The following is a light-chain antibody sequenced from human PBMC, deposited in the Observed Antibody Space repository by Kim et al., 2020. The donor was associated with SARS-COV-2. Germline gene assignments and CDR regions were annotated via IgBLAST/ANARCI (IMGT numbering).Light chain of an antibody. Sequence: SYELTQPPSLSVSPGQTASITCSGDKLGDKYVCWYQQKPGQSPILVIYQDRKRPSGIPERFSGSNSGNTATLTISGTQAMDEADYYCLAWDSTTVVFGGGTKVTVL. CDR3: LAWDSTTVV. V-gene: IGLV3-1*01. CDR1: KLGDKY. CDR2: QDR. J-gene: IGLJ2*01.